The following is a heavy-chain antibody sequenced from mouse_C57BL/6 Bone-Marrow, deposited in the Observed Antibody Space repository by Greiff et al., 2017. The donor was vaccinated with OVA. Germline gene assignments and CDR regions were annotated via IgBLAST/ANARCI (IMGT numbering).Heavy chain of an antibody. V-gene: IGHV1-9*01. D-gene: IGHD1-1*01. CDR3: ARPPIYYYGSSLFDY. CDR1: GYTFTGYW. CDR2: ILPGSGST. J-gene: IGHJ2*01. Sequence: LMKPGASVQLSCKATGYTFTGYWIEWVKQRPGHGLEWIGEILPGSGSTNYNEKFKGKATFTADTSSNTAYMQLSSLTTEDSAIYYCARPPIYYYGSSLFDYWGQGTTLTVSS.